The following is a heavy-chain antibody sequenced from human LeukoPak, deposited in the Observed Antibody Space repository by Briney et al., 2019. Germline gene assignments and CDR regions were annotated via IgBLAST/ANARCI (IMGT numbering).Heavy chain of an antibody. D-gene: IGHD1-1*01. V-gene: IGHV3-23*01. CDR3: ARENWNDVFYYMDV. CDR2: INDSGGST. J-gene: IGHJ6*03. Sequence: GGSLRLSCAASGFTFSSYAMSWVRQAPGKGLEWVSSINDSGGSTYYADSVKGRLTISRDNSKNTLYLQMNSLRAEDTAVYYCARENWNDVFYYMDVWGKGTTVTVSS. CDR1: GFTFSSYA.